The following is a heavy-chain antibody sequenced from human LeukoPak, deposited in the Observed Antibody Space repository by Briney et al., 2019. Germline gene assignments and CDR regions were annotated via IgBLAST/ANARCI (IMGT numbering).Heavy chain of an antibody. CDR1: GYTFTSYY. V-gene: IGHV1-46*01. CDR3: ARDIVLVPAAMGFGY. Sequence: VASVKVSCKASGYTFTSYYLCWVRQAPGQGLEWMGIINPSGGSTSYAQKFQGRVTMTRDTSTSTVYMELSSPRAEDTAVYYCARDIVLVPAAMGFGYWGQGTLVTVSS. CDR2: INPSGGST. J-gene: IGHJ4*02. D-gene: IGHD2-2*01.